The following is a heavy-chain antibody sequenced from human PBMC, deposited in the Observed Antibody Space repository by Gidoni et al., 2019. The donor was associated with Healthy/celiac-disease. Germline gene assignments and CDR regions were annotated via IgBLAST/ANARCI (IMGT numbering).Heavy chain of an antibody. CDR3: ARDSSYSSGWSDY. J-gene: IGHJ4*02. CDR2: ISSSSSTI. D-gene: IGHD6-19*01. V-gene: IGHV3-48*02. CDR1: GFTFSSYS. Sequence: EVQPAESGGGLVQPGGSVRLSCAASGFTFSSYSMNWVRQAPGKGLEWVSYISSSSSTIYYADYVKGRFTISRDNAKNSLYLQMNSLRDEDTAVYYCARDSSYSSGWSDYWGQGTLVTVSS.